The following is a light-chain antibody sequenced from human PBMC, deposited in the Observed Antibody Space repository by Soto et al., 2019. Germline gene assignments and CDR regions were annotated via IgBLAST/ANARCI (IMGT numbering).Light chain of an antibody. CDR2: DDS. CDR3: QVWDSSSDHVV. V-gene: IGLV3-21*02. Sequence: SYELAQAPSVSVAPGQTARITCGGNNIGSKSVHWYQQKPGQAPVLAVYDDSDRPSGIPERFSGSNPGNTATLTISRVEAGDGADYYCQVWDSSSDHVVFGGGTKVTVL. CDR1: NIGSKS. J-gene: IGLJ2*01.